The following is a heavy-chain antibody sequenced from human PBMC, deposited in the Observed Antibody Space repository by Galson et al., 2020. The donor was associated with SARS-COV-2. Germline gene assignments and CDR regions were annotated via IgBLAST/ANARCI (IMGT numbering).Heavy chain of an antibody. J-gene: IGHJ6*02. CDR2: FDPEDGET. CDR1: GYTLTELS. V-gene: IGHV1-24*01. D-gene: IGHD6-19*01. Sequence: ASVKVSCKVSGYTLTELSMHWVRQAPGKGLEWMGGFDPEDGETIYAQKFQGRVTMTEDTSTDTAYMELSSLRSEGTAVYYCATAPVVTASPVATTRRYYYYYGMDVWGQGTTVTVSS. CDR3: ATAPVVTASPVATTRRYYYYYGMDV.